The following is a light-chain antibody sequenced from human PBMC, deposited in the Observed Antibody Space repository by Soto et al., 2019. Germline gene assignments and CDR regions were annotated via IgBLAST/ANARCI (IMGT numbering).Light chain of an antibody. CDR1: QSVSSY. J-gene: IGKJ5*01. CDR3: QQRSNWPPIT. CDR2: DAS. Sequence: EIVLTQSPATLSLSPGERATLSCRASQSVSSYLAWYQQKPGQAPRLLIYDASNRATGIPARFSGSGSGIDFPLPIRSLEPEDFAVYYCQQRSNWPPITFGQGTRLEIK. V-gene: IGKV3-11*01.